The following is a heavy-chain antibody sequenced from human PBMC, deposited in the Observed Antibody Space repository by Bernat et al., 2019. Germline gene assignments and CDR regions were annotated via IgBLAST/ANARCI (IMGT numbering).Heavy chain of an antibody. CDR1: GFSFRRYW. J-gene: IGHJ1*01. CDR2: IKPDGSGR. CDR3: SRSHNSSDFRHIHF. V-gene: IGHV3-7*02. D-gene: IGHD6-13*01. Sequence: EVQLVESGGALVQPGGSLRLYCAASGFSFRRYWMSWVRQSSGKGLEWVANIKPDGSGRDYMASVKGRFTIAKDNAKNSLYLHMNGLRAEDTAFYYCSRSHNSSDFRHIHFWGQGPLVTVSS.